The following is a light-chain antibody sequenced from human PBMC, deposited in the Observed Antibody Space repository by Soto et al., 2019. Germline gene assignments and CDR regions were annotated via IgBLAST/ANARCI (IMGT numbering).Light chain of an antibody. CDR2: DVS. CDR3: CSYAGTYTYV. CDR1: SSDVGGYNY. Sequence: QSALTQPRSVSGSPGQSVTISCTGTSSDVGGYNYVSWHQQHPGKAPKLMIYDVSKRPSGVPDRFSGSKSGNTASLTISGPQAEDEADYYCCSYAGTYTYVFGTGTKLTVL. J-gene: IGLJ1*01. V-gene: IGLV2-11*01.